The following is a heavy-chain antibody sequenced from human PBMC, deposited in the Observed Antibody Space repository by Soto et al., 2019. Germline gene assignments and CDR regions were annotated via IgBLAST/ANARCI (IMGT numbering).Heavy chain of an antibody. J-gene: IGHJ5*02. D-gene: IGHD3-3*01. V-gene: IGHV3-30*18. CDR1: GFTLRSYG. Sequence: QVKLVESGGGVVQTGKSLRLSCESSGFTLRSYGMHWVRQAPGKGLEWVAAVKSDGSSQFYSDAVRARFFISRDNSKNRVYLQMNNRRVNDTGVYYCAKPRASLEWPPFDPWGHGTRVTVSP. CDR3: AKPRASLEWPPFDP. CDR2: VKSDGSSQ.